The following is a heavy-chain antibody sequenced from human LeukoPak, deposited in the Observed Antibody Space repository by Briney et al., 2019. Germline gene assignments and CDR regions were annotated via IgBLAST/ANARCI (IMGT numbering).Heavy chain of an antibody. CDR2: MNPNSGNT. CDR3: ASEGYSSGWYTQTDAFDI. CDR1: GYTFTSYD. J-gene: IGHJ3*02. D-gene: IGHD6-19*01. V-gene: IGHV1-8*01. Sequence: ASVKVSCKASGYTFTSYDINWVRQATGQGFEWMGWMNPNSGNTGYAQKFQGRVTMTRNTSISTAYMELSSLRSEDTAVYYCASEGYSSGWYTQTDAFDIWGQGTMVTVSS.